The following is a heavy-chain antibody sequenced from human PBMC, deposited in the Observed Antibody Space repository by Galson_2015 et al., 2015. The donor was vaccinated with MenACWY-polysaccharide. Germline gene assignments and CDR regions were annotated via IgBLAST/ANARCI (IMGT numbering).Heavy chain of an antibody. CDR3: ARHGSRSWDSWFDP. V-gene: IGHV5-51*01. D-gene: IGHD6-13*01. Sequence: QSGAEVKKPGESLQISCKGSGYSFSNYWIGWVRQMPGKGLEWMGIIYPGDSDTRNSPSFQGQVSISADKSISTAYLQWSSLKASDTASYYCARHGSRSWDSWFDPWGQGTLVIVSS. CDR2: IYPGDSDT. J-gene: IGHJ5*02. CDR1: GYSFSNYW.